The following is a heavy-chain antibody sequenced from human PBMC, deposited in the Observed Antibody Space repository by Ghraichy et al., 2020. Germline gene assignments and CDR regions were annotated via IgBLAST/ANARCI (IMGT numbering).Heavy chain of an antibody. V-gene: IGHV4-59*01. J-gene: IGHJ4*02. D-gene: IGHD4-23*01. CDR2: IYYSGTT. CDR1: GGSISSYY. Sequence: ESLNISCTVSGGSISSYYWSWIRQPPGKGLEWIGYIYYSGTTNYNPSLKSRVTISVDTSKNQFSLKLTSVTAADTAVYYCARGGSYGGNFNYWGQGTLVTVSS. CDR3: ARGGSYGGNFNY.